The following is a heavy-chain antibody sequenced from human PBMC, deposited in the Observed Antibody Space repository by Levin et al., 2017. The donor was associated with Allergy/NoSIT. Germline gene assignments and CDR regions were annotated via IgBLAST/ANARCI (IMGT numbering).Heavy chain of an antibody. V-gene: IGHV3-30*18. CDR1: GFTFRNYG. Sequence: PGGSLRLSCAASGFTFRNYGMHWVRQAPGKGLEWVAVVSADGGLKFYADSVKGRFTISRDNSKNTLYVQMNNLRPEDTAVYYCAKEYDSSACYITVKDWGQGTLVTVSS. D-gene: IGHD3-22*01. CDR2: VSADGGLK. J-gene: IGHJ4*02. CDR3: AKEYDSSACYITVKD.